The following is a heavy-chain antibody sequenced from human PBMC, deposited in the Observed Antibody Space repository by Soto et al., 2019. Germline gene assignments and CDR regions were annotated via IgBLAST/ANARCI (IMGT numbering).Heavy chain of an antibody. J-gene: IGHJ6*02. D-gene: IGHD3-16*02. CDR2: IFPKFGTT. CDR1: GDTDTNYV. CDR3: EAEMTFGKLSVV. Sequence: QVQLVQSGAEVKKPGSPVKVSCKASGDTDTNYVISWVRQAPGQGLEWMGGIFPKFGTTYSAQKLQDRLTITADESTSTVYMQLSSLRLDDTAVYYCEAEMTFGKLSVVWGQGTTVTVSS. V-gene: IGHV1-69*01.